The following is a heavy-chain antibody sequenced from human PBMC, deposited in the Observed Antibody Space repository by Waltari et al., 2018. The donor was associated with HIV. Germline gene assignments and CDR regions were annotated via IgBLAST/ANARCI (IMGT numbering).Heavy chain of an antibody. V-gene: IGHV1-8*01. CDR3: ARGIPAGRYETLTGQHY. D-gene: IGHD3-9*01. Sequence: QVQLVQSGAEVKTPGASVKVSCKASGYTFTSYDINWVRQATGQGLEWMGWQNPNSGNTGDAHKFQGIVTMTMTASKTPAHMGLRSLRSEGTAIYFCARGIPAGRYETLTGQHYWGQGTLVTVSS. CDR1: GYTFTSYD. J-gene: IGHJ4*02. CDR2: QNPNSGNT.